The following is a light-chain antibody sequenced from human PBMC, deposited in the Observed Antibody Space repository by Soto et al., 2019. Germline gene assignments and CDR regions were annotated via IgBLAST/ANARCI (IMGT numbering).Light chain of an antibody. Sequence: EKVMTQSPATLSVSPGERATLSCRASQSISSNLAWYQQKPGQAPRLLIYGASTRATGIPARFSGSGSGTEFTLTISSLLSEDFAVYYCQQYNNRPPGYTFGQGTRLEIK. CDR1: QSISSN. CDR3: QQYNNRPPGYT. CDR2: GAS. J-gene: IGKJ5*01. V-gene: IGKV3-15*01.